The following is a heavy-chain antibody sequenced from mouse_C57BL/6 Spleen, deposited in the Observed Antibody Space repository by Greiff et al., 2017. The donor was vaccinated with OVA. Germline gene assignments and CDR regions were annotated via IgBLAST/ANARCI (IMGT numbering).Heavy chain of an antibody. CDR3: AKSGEYYEGFAD. J-gene: IGHJ3*01. CDR2: IWGDGST. Sequence: QVQLQQSGPGLVAPSQSLSITCTVSGFSLTSSGVSWVRQPPGKGLVWLGVIWGDGSTNYHSALISRLSFSKDNSKSQVFLKLNSLQTEDTATYYCAKSGEYYEGFADWGQGTLVTVSA. D-gene: IGHD1-1*01. CDR1: GFSLTSSG. V-gene: IGHV2-3*01.